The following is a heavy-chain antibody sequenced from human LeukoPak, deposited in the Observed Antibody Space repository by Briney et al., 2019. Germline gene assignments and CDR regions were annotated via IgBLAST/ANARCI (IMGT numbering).Heavy chain of an antibody. Sequence: SETLSLTCSVSGGSISSTSCYWGWIRQPPGKGLEWIGSIYYSGSTYYNPSLKSRVTISVDTSKNQFSLKLSSVTAADTAVYYCARGPARGRGYYDSSGYYRPFDYWGQGTLVTVSS. V-gene: IGHV4-39*07. CDR1: GGSISSTSCY. D-gene: IGHD3-22*01. J-gene: IGHJ4*02. CDR2: IYYSGST. CDR3: ARGPARGRGYYDSSGYYRPFDY.